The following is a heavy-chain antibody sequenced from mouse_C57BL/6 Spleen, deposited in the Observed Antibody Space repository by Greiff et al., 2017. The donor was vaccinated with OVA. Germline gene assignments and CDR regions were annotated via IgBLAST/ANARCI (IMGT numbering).Heavy chain of an antibody. V-gene: IGHV1-15*01. CDR3: TRDYYGSSYGYFDV. J-gene: IGHJ1*03. CDR2: IDPETGGT. CDR1: GYTFTDYE. Sequence: VQLQQSGAELVRPGASVTLSCKASGYTFTDYEMHWVKQTPVHGLEWIGAIDPETGGTAYNQKFKGKAILTADKSSSTAYMELRSLTSEDSAFYYCTRDYYGSSYGYFDVWGTGTTVTVSS. D-gene: IGHD1-1*01.